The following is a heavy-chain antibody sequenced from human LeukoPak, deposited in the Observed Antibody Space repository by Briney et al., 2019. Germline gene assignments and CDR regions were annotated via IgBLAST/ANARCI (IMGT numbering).Heavy chain of an antibody. J-gene: IGHJ4*02. CDR3: ARVKYQLLYWRVMTTVTAHFDY. Sequence: GGSLRLSCAASGFTFSSYWMSWVRQAPGKGLEWVANIKQDGSEKYYVDSVKGRFTISGDNAKNSLYLQMNSLRAEDTAVYYCARVKYQLLYWRVMTTVTAHFDYWGQGTLVTVSS. D-gene: IGHD2-2*02. V-gene: IGHV3-7*01. CDR1: GFTFSSYW. CDR2: IKQDGSEK.